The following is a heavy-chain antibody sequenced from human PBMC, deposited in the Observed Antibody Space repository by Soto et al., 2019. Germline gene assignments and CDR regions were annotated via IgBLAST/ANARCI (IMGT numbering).Heavy chain of an antibody. CDR2: IYYSGST. CDR3: GRERPDGSRLDP. V-gene: IGHV4-30-4*01. Sequence: PSETLSLTCTVSGVSISSYYWSWIRQPPGKGLEWIGYIYYSGSTYYNPSLKSRVTISVDTSKNQFSLKLSSVTAADTAGYYCGRERPDGSRLDPWGQGTLVTVSS. CDR1: GVSISSYY. J-gene: IGHJ5*02. D-gene: IGHD6-13*01.